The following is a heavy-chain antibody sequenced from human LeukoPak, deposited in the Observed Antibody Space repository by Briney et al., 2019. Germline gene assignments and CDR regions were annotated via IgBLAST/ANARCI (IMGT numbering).Heavy chain of an antibody. D-gene: IGHD3-3*01. J-gene: IGHJ6*03. CDR1: GGTFSSYA. V-gene: IGHV1-69*06. CDR2: IIPIFGTA. CDR3: ARGQRAHVEWSNYMDV. Sequence: SVKVSCKASGGTFSSYAISWVRQAPGQGLEWMGGIIPIFGTANYAQKFQGRVTITADKSTSTAYMELSSLRSEDTAVYYCARGQRAHVEWSNYMDVWGKGTTVIVSS.